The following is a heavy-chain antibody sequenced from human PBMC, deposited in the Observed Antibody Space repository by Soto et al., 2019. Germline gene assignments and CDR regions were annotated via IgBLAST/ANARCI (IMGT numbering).Heavy chain of an antibody. D-gene: IGHD6-19*01. CDR3: AKSRDPSKVAAPYYFDY. J-gene: IGHJ4*02. V-gene: IGHV3-7*01. CDR2: IKQDGSDK. Sequence: GGSLRLSCAASGFMFSHYWMSGVCQATGKGLEWVAIIKQDGSDKYYVDSVKGRFTVSRDNSKNTLYLQMNSLRDEDTAVYYCAKSRDPSKVAAPYYFDYWGQGTLVTVSS. CDR1: GFMFSHYW.